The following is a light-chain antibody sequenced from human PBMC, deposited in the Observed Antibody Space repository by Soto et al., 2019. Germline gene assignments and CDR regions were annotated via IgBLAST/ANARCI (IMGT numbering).Light chain of an antibody. V-gene: IGKV1-5*03. CDR1: QSITTW. Sequence: DIEMTQSPSTLSASVGDRDTITCRASQSITTWLAWYQQKPGKAPKLLIYKATNVQTGVPSRFSGSGSGTEFSLTISSLQPEDFAIYYCQQYNDYQYTFGQGTKLEIK. J-gene: IGKJ2*01. CDR3: QQYNDYQYT. CDR2: KAT.